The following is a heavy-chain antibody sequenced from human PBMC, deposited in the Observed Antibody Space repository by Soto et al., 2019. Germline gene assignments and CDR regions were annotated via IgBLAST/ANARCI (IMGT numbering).Heavy chain of an antibody. J-gene: IGHJ3*02. Sequence: GGSLRLSCAASGFTFSSYAMSWVRQAPGKGLEWVSAISGSGGSTYYADSVKSRFTISRDNSKNTLYLQMNSLRAEDTAVYYCAKGFSLYYYGSGSPQAFDIWGQGTMVTVSS. V-gene: IGHV3-23*01. CDR3: AKGFSLYYYGSGSPQAFDI. CDR1: GFTFSSYA. CDR2: ISGSGGST. D-gene: IGHD3-10*01.